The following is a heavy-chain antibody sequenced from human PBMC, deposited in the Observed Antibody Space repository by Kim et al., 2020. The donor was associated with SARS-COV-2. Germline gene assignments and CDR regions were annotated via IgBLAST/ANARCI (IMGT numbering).Heavy chain of an antibody. J-gene: IGHJ6*02. Sequence: GGSLRLSCAASGFTFDDYTMHWVRQAPGKGPEWVSLISWDGGSTYYADSVKGRFTISRDISKNSLYLQMNSLRTEDTALYYCAKDTMVRGVHGMDVWGQGTTVTVSS. V-gene: IGHV3-43*01. CDR3: AKDTMVRGVHGMDV. CDR2: ISWDGGST. D-gene: IGHD3-10*01. CDR1: GFTFDDYT.